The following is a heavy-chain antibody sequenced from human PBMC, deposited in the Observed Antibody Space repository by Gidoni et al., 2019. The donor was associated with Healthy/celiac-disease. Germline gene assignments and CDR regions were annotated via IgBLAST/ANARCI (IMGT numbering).Heavy chain of an antibody. J-gene: IGHJ6*02. CDR3: ANNGQGFGRYYYYGMDV. Sequence: EVQLLESGGGLVPPGGSLRLSCAASGFTFSNYAMSWLRQAPGQGLEWVSAISGSGGSTYYANCGKGGFTISRDNSKNTLELQMNSLRAEVTAVYYCANNGQGFGRYYYYGMDVWGQGTTVTVSS. CDR1: GFTFSNYA. CDR2: ISGSGGST. D-gene: IGHD3-10*01. V-gene: IGHV3-23*01.